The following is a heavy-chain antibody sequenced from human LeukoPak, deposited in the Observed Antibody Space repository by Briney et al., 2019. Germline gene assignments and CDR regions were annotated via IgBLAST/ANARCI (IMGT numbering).Heavy chain of an antibody. D-gene: IGHD5-24*01. CDR3: ARGGRRWLQLLGFVSDGLFDY. CDR2: ISSSGSTI. Sequence: GGSLRLSCAASGFTFSDYYMSWIRQAPGKGLEWVSYISSSGSTIYYADSVKGRFTISRDNAKNSLYLQMNSLRAEDTAVYYCARGGRRWLQLLGFVSDGLFDYWGQGTLVTVSS. V-gene: IGHV3-11*01. CDR1: GFTFSDYY. J-gene: IGHJ4*02.